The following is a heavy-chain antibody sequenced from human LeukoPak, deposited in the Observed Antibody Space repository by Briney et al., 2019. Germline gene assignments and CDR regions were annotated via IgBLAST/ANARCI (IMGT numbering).Heavy chain of an antibody. CDR1: GFTFSSFG. CDR3: AKGGVTSGWPTPFDS. CDR2: IWNDGSNK. D-gene: IGHD6-19*01. J-gene: IGHJ4*02. V-gene: IGHV3-33*03. Sequence: GGSLRLSCEVSGFTFSSFGMHWFRQAPGKGLEWVAVIWNDGSNKYYADSVKGRFTISRDNSRNTLYLQMNSLRDEDTAVYYCAKGGVTSGWPTPFDSWGQGTLVTVSS.